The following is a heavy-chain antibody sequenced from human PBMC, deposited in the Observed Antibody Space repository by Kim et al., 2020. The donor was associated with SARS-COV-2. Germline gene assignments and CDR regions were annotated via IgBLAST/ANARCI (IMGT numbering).Heavy chain of an antibody. D-gene: IGHD2-15*01. CDR3: ARDGGYCSGGSCFVWGVEKKQRRNWFDP. J-gene: IGHJ5*02. CDR2: INHSGST. V-gene: IGHV4-34*01. Sequence: SETLSLTCAVYGGSFSGYYWSWIRQPPGKGLEWIGEINHSGSTNYNPSLKSRVTISVDTSKNQFSLKLSSVTAADTAVYYCARDGGYCSGGSCFVWGVEKKQRRNWFDPWGQGTLVTVSS. CDR1: GGSFSGYY.